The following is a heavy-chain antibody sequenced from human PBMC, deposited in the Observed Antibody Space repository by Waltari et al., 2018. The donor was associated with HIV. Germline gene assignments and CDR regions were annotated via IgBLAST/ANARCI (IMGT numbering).Heavy chain of an antibody. D-gene: IGHD6-19*01. CDR2: ALYTRRPDLFTGQF. J-gene: IGHJ1*01. CDR3: VRHAAEFRPDFGWILAGVFEP. V-gene: IGHV4-39*01. Sequence: QVQLQESGPGFVKPSETLSLICNVSGGSIASSDSFLGWIRQSPEMNLAGVGSALYTRRPDLFTGQFFAKSSLKSRVALSVDTSKNQVSLRLTSVTAADTGLYYCVRHAAEFRPDFGWILAGVFEPWGLGTQVIVS. CDR1: GGSIASSDSF.